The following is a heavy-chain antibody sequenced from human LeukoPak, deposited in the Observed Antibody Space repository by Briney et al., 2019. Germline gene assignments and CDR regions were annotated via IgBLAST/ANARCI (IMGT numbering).Heavy chain of an antibody. V-gene: IGHV4-39*07. CDR1: GGSISSSSYY. CDR2: IYYSGST. Sequence: SETLSLTCTVSGGSISSSSYYWGWIRQPPGKGLEWIGSIYYSGSTYYNPSLKSRVTISVDTSKNQFSLKLSSVTAADTAVYYCARAYYYDRGGNWFDPWGQGTLVTVSS. CDR3: ARAYYYDRGGNWFDP. J-gene: IGHJ5*02. D-gene: IGHD3-10*02.